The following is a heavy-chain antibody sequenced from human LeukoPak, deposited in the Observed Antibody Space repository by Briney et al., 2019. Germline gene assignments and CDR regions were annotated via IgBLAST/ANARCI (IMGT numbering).Heavy chain of an antibody. V-gene: IGHV3-30*18. CDR2: ISYDGSNK. CDR3: AKDVDPFGSGSYVEGFDY. CDR1: GFTFSSYG. D-gene: IGHD3-10*01. J-gene: IGHJ4*02. Sequence: PGGSLRLSCAASGFTFSSYGMHWVRQAPGKGLEWVAVISYDGSNKYYADSVKGRFTISRDNSKNTLCLQMKSLRAEDTAVYYCAKDVDPFGSGSYVEGFDYWGQGTLVTVSS.